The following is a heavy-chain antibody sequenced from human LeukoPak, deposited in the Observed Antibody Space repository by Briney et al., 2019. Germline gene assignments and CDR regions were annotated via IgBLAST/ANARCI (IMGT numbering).Heavy chain of an antibody. CDR1: GYTFTGYY. J-gene: IGHJ4*02. D-gene: IGHD1-1*01. V-gene: IGHV1-2*06. CDR2: INLNSGGT. Sequence: GASVKVSCKASGYTFTGYYMHWVRQAPGQGLEWMGRINLNSGGTNYAQKFQGRVTMTRDTSISTAYMELSRLRSDDTAVYYCARDDWNDGTFDYWGQGTLVTVSS. CDR3: ARDDWNDGTFDY.